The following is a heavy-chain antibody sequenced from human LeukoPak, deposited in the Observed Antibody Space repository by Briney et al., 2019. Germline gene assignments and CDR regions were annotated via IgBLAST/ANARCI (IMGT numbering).Heavy chain of an antibody. D-gene: IGHD1-1*01. Sequence: PGGSLRLSCAASGFTFSDHYMDWVRQAPGKGLEWVGRTRNKANSYTTEYAASVKGRFTISRDDSKNSLYLQMNSLRVEDTALYYCAKVDVRGYMYGFDFWGQGTLVTVSS. V-gene: IGHV3-72*01. CDR3: AKVDVRGYMYGFDF. CDR2: TRNKANSYTT. CDR1: GFTFSDHY. J-gene: IGHJ4*02.